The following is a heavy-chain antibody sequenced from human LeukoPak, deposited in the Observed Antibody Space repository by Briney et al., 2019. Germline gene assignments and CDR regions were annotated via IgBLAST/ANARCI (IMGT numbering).Heavy chain of an antibody. D-gene: IGHD3-16*01. CDR1: GGSISSSSYY. CDR2: INHSGST. CDR3: ARGRRFWGY. V-gene: IGHV4-39*07. J-gene: IGHJ4*02. Sequence: PSETLSLTCTVSGGSISSSSYYWSWIRQPPGKGLEWIGEINHSGSTNYNPSLKSRVTISVDTSKNQFSLKLSSVTAADTAVYYCARGRRFWGYWGQGTLVTVSS.